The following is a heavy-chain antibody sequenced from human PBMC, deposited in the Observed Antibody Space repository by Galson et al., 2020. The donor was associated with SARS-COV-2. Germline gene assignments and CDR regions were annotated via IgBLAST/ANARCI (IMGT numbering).Heavy chain of an antibody. D-gene: IGHD4-17*01. CDR2: ILYDGNNK. CDR3: ARDLDGAGRWLDP. Sequence: TGGSLRLSCAASGFTFSAMHWVRQAPGKGLEWLAFILYDGNNKYYAESVKGRFTISRDNSKNTLYLQMNSLRVEDTAVYYCARDLDGAGRWLDPWGQGTLVTVSS. V-gene: IGHV3-30-3*01. J-gene: IGHJ5*02. CDR1: GFTFSA.